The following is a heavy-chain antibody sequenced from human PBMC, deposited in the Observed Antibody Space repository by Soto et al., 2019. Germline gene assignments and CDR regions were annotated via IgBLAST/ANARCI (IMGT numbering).Heavy chain of an antibody. V-gene: IGHV3-23*04. CDR1: GFSFRNYA. CDR3: AKLKGGLGRFYGMDA. J-gene: IGHJ6*02. Sequence: DEQLVESGGGSLQPGGSLRLSCAAFGFSFRNYAMTWVRQSPGEGLEWVSLISSGGTTTYYADSVKGSFSISRDNSQNMLYLQMNGLRGEDTALYYCAKLKGGLGRFYGMDAWGQGTMVIVSS. CDR2: ISSGGTTT. D-gene: IGHD3-3*01.